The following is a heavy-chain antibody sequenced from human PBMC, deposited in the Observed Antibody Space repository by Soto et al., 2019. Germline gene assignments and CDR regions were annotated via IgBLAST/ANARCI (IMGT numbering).Heavy chain of an antibody. CDR1: GFTFSNAW. V-gene: IGHV3-15*07. CDR2: IKSKTDGGTT. Sequence: PGWSLRLSCAASGFTFSNAWMTWSRQAPGKGLEWVGRIKSKTDGGTTDYAAPVKGRFTISRDDSKNTLYLQMNSLKTEDTAVYYCTTDNLKYSYGHRYSLYYFDYWGQGTLVTVSS. CDR3: TTDNLKYSYGHRYSLYYFDY. D-gene: IGHD5-18*01. J-gene: IGHJ4*02.